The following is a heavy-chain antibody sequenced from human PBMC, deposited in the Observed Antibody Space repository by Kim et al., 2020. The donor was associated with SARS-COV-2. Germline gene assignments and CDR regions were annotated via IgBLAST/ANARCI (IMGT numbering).Heavy chain of an antibody. V-gene: IGHV3-30*04. Sequence: GGSLRLSCTGSGFTLSTFAIHWVRQSPVKGLEWVAVISYDGTNQYYADSVRGRFLISRDNSKNTVYLEINSPRPEDTAIFYCARVAVPGAFDSWGLGTVV. CDR2: ISYDGTNQ. D-gene: IGHD6-19*01. CDR1: GFTLSTFA. J-gene: IGHJ4*02. CDR3: ARVAVPGAFDS.